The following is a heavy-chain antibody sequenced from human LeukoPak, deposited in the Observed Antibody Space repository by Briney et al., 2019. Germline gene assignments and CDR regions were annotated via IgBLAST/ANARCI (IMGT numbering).Heavy chain of an antibody. V-gene: IGHV3-30*18. CDR1: GFTFSSYG. Sequence: GRSLRLSCAASGFTFSSYGMHWVRQAPGKGLEWVAVISYDGSNKYYADSVKGRFTISRDNSKNTLYLQMNSLRAEDTAVYYCAKDLTGTTMDWGQGTLVTVSS. CDR2: ISYDGSNK. CDR3: AKDLTGTTMD. D-gene: IGHD1-7*01. J-gene: IGHJ4*02.